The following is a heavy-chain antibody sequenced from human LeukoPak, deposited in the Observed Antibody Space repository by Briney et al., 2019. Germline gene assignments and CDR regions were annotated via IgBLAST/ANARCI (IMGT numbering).Heavy chain of an antibody. Sequence: SETLSLTCAVYGGSFSGYYWSWIRQPPGKGLEWIGEINHSGSTNYNPSLKSRVTISVDTSKNQFSLKLSSVTAADTAVYYCARVRSSSWTPRNWFDPWGQGTLVTVSS. CDR1: GGSFSGYY. CDR2: INHSGST. CDR3: ARVRSSSWTPRNWFDP. J-gene: IGHJ5*02. D-gene: IGHD6-13*01. V-gene: IGHV4-34*01.